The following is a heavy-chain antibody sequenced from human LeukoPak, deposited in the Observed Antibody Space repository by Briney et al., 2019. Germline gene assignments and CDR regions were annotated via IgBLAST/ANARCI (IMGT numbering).Heavy chain of an antibody. J-gene: IGHJ4*02. CDR3: ARCRSSTSCYFLDY. D-gene: IGHD2-2*01. V-gene: IGHV1-69*02. CDR1: GYTFTGYY. CDR2: IIPILGIA. Sequence: GASVKVSCKASGYTFTGYYMHWVRQAPGQGLEWMGRIIPILGIANYAQKFQGRVTITADKSTSTAYMELSSLRSEDTAVYYCARCRSSTSCYFLDYWGQGTLVTVSS.